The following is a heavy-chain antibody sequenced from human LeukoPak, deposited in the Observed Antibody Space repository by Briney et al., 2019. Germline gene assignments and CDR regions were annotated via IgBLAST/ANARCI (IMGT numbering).Heavy chain of an antibody. D-gene: IGHD6-13*01. CDR1: GYSFTTYD. Sequence: GASVKVSCKASGYSFTTYDINWVRQASGQGLEWMGWMNLKSGYTGYAQKFQGRVTITRDTSTSTVYMELSSLRSEDTALYYCARGRYSSSWFNNWFDPWGQGTLVTVSS. CDR3: ARGRYSSSWFNNWFDP. J-gene: IGHJ5*02. CDR2: MNLKSGYT. V-gene: IGHV1-8*03.